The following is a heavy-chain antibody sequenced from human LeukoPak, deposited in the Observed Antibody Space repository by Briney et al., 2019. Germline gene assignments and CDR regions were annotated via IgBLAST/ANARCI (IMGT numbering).Heavy chain of an antibody. Sequence: GGSLRLSCEASGVSMSPYPMHWVSQAPGKGLAWVAVISSDGSHKYYADSVKGRFTISRDNSKNTLYLQIHSLRPEDTAVYYCARARMESVGYYYYMDVWGKGTTVTVSS. CDR3: ARARMESVGYYYYMDV. CDR1: GVSMSPYP. J-gene: IGHJ6*03. D-gene: IGHD1-1*01. V-gene: IGHV3-30*01. CDR2: ISSDGSHK.